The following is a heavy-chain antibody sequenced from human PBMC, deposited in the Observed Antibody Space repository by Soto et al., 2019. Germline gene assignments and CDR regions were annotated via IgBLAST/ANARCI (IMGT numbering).Heavy chain of an antibody. D-gene: IGHD3-10*01. CDR1: GFTFSSYG. Sequence: GGSLRLSCAASGFTFSSYGMHWVRQAPGKGLEWVAVIWYDGSNKYYADSVKGRFTISRDNSKNTLYLQMNSLRAEDTAVYYCARDGVRGVTGYYYYGMDVWGQGTTVTVS. V-gene: IGHV3-33*01. CDR3: ARDGVRGVTGYYYYGMDV. J-gene: IGHJ6*02. CDR2: IWYDGSNK.